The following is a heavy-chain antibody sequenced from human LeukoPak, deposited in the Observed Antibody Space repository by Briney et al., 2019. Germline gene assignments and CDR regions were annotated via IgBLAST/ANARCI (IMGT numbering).Heavy chain of an antibody. V-gene: IGHV3-53*01. CDR1: GFNISKTY. Sequence: GGSLRLSRAASGFNISKTYLMWARQAPGKRLEWVSVTYAGGASWYGDFVEGRFTISRDNSKNTVHLQMSGLRGDDTAIYYCARADSSKWWGLDPWGQGTLVTVAS. CDR2: TYAGGAS. D-gene: IGHD2-21*02. J-gene: IGHJ5*02. CDR3: ARADSSKWWGLDP.